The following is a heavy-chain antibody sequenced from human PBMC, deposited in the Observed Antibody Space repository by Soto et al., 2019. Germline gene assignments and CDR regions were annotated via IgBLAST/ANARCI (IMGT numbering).Heavy chain of an antibody. Sequence: PSETLSLTCTVSGGSISSYYWSWIRQPPGKGLEWIGYIYYSGSTNYNPSLKSRVTISVDTSKNQFSLKLSSVTAADTAVYYCARVYYDILTGYYIYPPQVYYYYMDVWGKGNTVTVSS. CDR1: GGSISSYY. CDR2: IYYSGST. J-gene: IGHJ6*03. D-gene: IGHD3-9*01. CDR3: ARVYYDILTGYYIYPPQVYYYYMDV. V-gene: IGHV4-59*01.